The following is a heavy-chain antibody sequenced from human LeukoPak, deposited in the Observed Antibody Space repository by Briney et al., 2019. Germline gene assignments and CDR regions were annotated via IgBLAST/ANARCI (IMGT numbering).Heavy chain of an antibody. CDR3: VGYSYGTFDY. CDR1: GFTVSSNY. V-gene: IGHV3-53*01. CDR2: IYSGGST. D-gene: IGHD5-18*01. Sequence: GGSLRLSRAASGFTVSSNYMSWVRQAPGKGLEWVSVIYSGGSTYYADSVKGRFTISRDNSKNTLYLQMNSLRAEDTAVYYCVGYSYGTFDYWGQGTLVTVSS. J-gene: IGHJ4*02.